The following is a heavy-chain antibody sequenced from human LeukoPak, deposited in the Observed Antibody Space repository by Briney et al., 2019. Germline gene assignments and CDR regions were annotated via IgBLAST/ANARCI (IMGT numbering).Heavy chain of an antibody. CDR1: GFTFSSYS. CDR3: ARGWAAAGFDY. D-gene: IGHD6-13*01. Sequence: GGSLRLSCAASGFTFSSYSMNWVRQAPGKGLEWVSSISSSSSYIYYADSVKGRFTISRDNAKNSLYLQMNSLGAEDTAVYYCARGWAAAGFDYWGQGTLVTVSS. J-gene: IGHJ4*02. CDR2: ISSSSSYI. V-gene: IGHV3-21*01.